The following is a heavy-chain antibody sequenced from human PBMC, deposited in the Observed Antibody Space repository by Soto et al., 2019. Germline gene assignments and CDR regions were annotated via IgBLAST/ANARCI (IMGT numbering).Heavy chain of an antibody. Sequence: QVQLVQSGAEVKKPGSSVKVSCKASGGTFSSYTISWVRQAPGQGLEWMGRIIPILGIANYVQKFQGRVTITADKSTSRAYMVLSSLRSEDKAVYYCGIMTTVTFFDYWGQGTLVTVSS. CDR2: IIPILGIA. D-gene: IGHD4-4*01. J-gene: IGHJ4*02. V-gene: IGHV1-69*02. CDR1: GGTFSSYT. CDR3: GIMTTVTFFDY.